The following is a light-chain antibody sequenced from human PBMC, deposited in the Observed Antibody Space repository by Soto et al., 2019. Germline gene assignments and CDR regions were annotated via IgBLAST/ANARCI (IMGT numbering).Light chain of an antibody. CDR3: SSFTRSRTYV. J-gene: IGLJ1*01. Sequence: QSALTQPASVSGSPGQSITISCAGTSNDVGAYNYVSWYQQYPGRAPNLMIYDVNNRPSGVSDRFSASKSGNTASLTISGLQAEDEADYYCSSFTRSRTYVFGTGTQLTVL. V-gene: IGLV2-14*03. CDR1: SNDVGAYNY. CDR2: DVN.